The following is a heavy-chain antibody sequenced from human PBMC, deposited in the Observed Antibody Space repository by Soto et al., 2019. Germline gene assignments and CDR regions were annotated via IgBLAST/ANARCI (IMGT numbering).Heavy chain of an antibody. Sequence: QLQLQESGPGLVKPSETLSLTCTVSGGSISSSSYYWGWIRQPPGKGLEWIGSIYYSGSTYYNPSLKSRVTISVDTSKNQFSLKLSSVTAADTAVYYCADGDTAMVYGMDVWGQGTTVTVSS. D-gene: IGHD5-18*01. CDR1: GGSISSSSYY. CDR3: ADGDTAMVYGMDV. V-gene: IGHV4-39*01. CDR2: IYYSGST. J-gene: IGHJ6*02.